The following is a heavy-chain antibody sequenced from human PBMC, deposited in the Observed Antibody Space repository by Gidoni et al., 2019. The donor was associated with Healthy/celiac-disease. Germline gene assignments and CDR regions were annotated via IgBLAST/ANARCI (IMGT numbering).Heavy chain of an antibody. CDR3: ARDPSGYSSGWYGFGEYYFDY. J-gene: IGHJ4*02. Sequence: QLQLVESGGGLVKPGGSLRLSCAASGFTFSDYYMSWIRQAPGKGLEWVSYIRSSSSYTNDADSVKGRFTISRDNAKNSLYLQMNSLRAEDTAVYYCARDPSGYSSGWYGFGEYYFDYWGQGTLVTVSS. V-gene: IGHV3-11*06. D-gene: IGHD6-19*01. CDR2: IRSSSSYT. CDR1: GFTFSDYY.